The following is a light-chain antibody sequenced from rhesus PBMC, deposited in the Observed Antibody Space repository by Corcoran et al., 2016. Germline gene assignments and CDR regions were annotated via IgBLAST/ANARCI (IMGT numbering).Light chain of an antibody. J-gene: IGKJ1*01. CDR3: QQHNSYPWT. V-gene: IGKV1-33*02. CDR1: QGSRKH. Sequence: DIQMTQSPSSLSASVGDTVTITCQASQGSRKHLAWYQQKPGKATKLLIYDASTLQSGVPSRFSGSGSGTEFTLTISSLQPEDFATYYCQQHNSYPWTFGQGTKVEIQ. CDR2: DAS.